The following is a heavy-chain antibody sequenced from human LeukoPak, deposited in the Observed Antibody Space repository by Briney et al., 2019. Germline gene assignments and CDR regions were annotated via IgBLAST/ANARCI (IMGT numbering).Heavy chain of an antibody. J-gene: IGHJ4*02. V-gene: IGHV1-2*02. D-gene: IGHD6-19*01. CDR1: GYTFNIYY. Sequence: ASVKVSCKASGYTFNIYYIHWVRQAPGQGLEWMGWNDPNSGGTNYPQKFQGRVTMTSDTSITTVYMELSRLRSDDTAVYYCARDYSSSPGDYWGQGTLVTVSS. CDR3: ARDYSSSPGDY. CDR2: NDPNSGGT.